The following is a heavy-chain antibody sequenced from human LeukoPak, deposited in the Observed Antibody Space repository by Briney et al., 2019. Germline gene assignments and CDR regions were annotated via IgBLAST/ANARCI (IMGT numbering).Heavy chain of an antibody. CDR2: IYYSGST. D-gene: IGHD3-10*01. Sequence: SETLSLTCTVSGGSISSSSYYWGWIRQPPGKGLEWIGSIYYSGSTYYNPSLKSRVTISVDTSKNQFSLKLSSVTAADTAVYYCARVGIAWFGETPTDYWGQGTLVTVSS. CDR1: GGSISSSSYY. V-gene: IGHV4-39*07. J-gene: IGHJ4*02. CDR3: ARVGIAWFGETPTDY.